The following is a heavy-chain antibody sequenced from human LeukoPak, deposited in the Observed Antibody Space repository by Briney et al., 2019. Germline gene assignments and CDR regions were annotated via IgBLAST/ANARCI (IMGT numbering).Heavy chain of an antibody. D-gene: IGHD6-13*01. J-gene: IGHJ4*02. CDR1: GFTIISYG. CDR3: AREYNSSRYFDS. CDR2: ISAYNDNT. V-gene: IGHV1-18*01. Sequence: ASVKVSCKASGFTIISYGISWVRQAPGQGLEWMGWISAYNDNTNYAQNFQGRVSMTTDTSTSTAYMELRSLRSDDTAVYYCAREYNSSRYFDSWGQGTLVTVSS.